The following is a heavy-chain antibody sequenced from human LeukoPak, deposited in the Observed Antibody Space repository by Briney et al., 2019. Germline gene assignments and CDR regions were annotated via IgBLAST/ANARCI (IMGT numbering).Heavy chain of an antibody. CDR1: GFTFSSYG. D-gene: IGHD1-1*01. CDR2: IWYDGSNK. CDR3: VRDAFWNGFDY. Sequence: PGGSLRLSCAASGFTFSSYGMHWVRQAPGKGLEWVAVIWYDGSNKYYADSVKGRFTISRDNSKSTLYLQMNSLRAEDTAVYYCVRDAFWNGFDYWGQGTLVTVSS. J-gene: IGHJ4*02. V-gene: IGHV3-33*01.